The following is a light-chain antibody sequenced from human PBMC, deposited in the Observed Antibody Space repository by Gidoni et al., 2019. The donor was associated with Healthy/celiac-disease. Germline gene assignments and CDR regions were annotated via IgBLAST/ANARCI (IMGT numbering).Light chain of an antibody. Sequence: DIQMTQSPSSLSASVGDRVTITCLASQSISSYLNWYQHKPGKAPKLLIYATSSLQSGVPSRFSGSGSGTDFTITISGLQTEDFATCYCQQSYSTPLTFGGGTKVEIK. CDR1: QSISSY. V-gene: IGKV1-39*01. J-gene: IGKJ4*01. CDR2: ATS. CDR3: QQSYSTPLT.